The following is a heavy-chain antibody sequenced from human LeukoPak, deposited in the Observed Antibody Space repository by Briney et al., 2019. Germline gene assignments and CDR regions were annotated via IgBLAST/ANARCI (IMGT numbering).Heavy chain of an antibody. CDR2: IYYSGTT. Sequence: NPSETLSLTCTVSGASITSHSWTWIRQPPGKGLEWIGYIYYSGTTKYNPSLKSRVTISRDTSKNQLSLKVTSVTAAHTALYYCVRGSGWLDYWGRGTLVTASS. CDR1: GASITSHS. J-gene: IGHJ4*02. D-gene: IGHD6-19*01. CDR3: VRGSGWLDY. V-gene: IGHV4-59*03.